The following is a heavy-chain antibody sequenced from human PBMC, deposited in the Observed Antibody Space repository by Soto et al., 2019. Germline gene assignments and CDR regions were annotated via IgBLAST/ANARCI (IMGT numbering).Heavy chain of an antibody. D-gene: IGHD6-6*01. CDR1: GGTFSSYA. CDR3: ARGLSAARRGDYYYGMDV. V-gene: IGHV1-69*01. J-gene: IGHJ6*02. Sequence: QVQLVQSGAEVKKPGSSVKVSCKASGGTFSSYAISWVRQAPGQGLEWMGGIIPICGTANYAQKFQGRVTITADESTSTDYMELSSLRPEDTAVYYCARGLSAARRGDYYYGMDVWGQGTTVTVSS. CDR2: IIPICGTA.